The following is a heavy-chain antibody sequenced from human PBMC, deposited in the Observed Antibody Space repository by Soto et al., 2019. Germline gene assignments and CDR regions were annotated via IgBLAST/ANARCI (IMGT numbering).Heavy chain of an antibody. CDR2: IHSSGTT. D-gene: IGHD1-7*01. V-gene: IGHV4-4*07. Sequence: RSLTCTVSSGSINSFYWSWIRQPAGKGLEWIGRIHSSGTTNYNPSLKSRVTMSVDTSRNQFSLKLTSVTAADTAVYYCARDRIIGTSYSDYWGQGVLVTVSS. J-gene: IGHJ4*02. CDR1: SGSINSFY. CDR3: ARDRIIGTSYSDY.